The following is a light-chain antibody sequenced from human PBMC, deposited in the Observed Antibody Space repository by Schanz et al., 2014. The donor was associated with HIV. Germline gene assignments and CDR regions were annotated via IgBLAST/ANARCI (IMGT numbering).Light chain of an antibody. CDR3: SSYTTSSTLV. CDR1: SSDVGTYNR. Sequence: QSVLTQPASVSGSPGQSITISCSGTSSDVGTYNRVSWYQQHPGKAPKLMIYEVSKRPSGVSSRFSGSKSGNTASLTFSGLQPEDEADYYCSSYTTSSTLVLGGGTKLTVL. J-gene: IGLJ2*01. V-gene: IGLV2-14*02. CDR2: EVS.